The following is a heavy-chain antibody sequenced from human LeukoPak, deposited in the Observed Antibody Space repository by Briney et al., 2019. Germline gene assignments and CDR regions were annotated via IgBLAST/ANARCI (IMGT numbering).Heavy chain of an antibody. J-gene: IGHJ3*02. Sequence: GGSLRLSCAASGFTFSSYGMSWVRQAPGKGLEGVSAISGSGGSTYYADSVKGRFTISRDNSKNTLYLQMNSLRAEDTAVYYCAKDLGGIEGAFDIWGQGTMVTVSS. V-gene: IGHV3-23*01. CDR2: ISGSGGST. CDR1: GFTFSSYG. CDR3: AKDLGGIEGAFDI. D-gene: IGHD3-10*01.